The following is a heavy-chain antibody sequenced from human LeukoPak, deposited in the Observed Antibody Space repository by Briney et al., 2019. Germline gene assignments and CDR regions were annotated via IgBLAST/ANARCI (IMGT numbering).Heavy chain of an antibody. D-gene: IGHD2-21*02. CDR3: ARDPTIVVVTATPGGPDY. J-gene: IGHJ4*02. CDR1: GYTFSNYG. V-gene: IGHV1-18*01. Sequence: ASVKVSCKASGYTFSNYGISWVRQAPGQGLEWMGWISAYNGNTNYAQKLQGRVTMTTDTSTSTAYMELRSLRSDDTAVYYCARDPTIVVVTATPGGPDYWGQGTLVTVSS. CDR2: ISAYNGNT.